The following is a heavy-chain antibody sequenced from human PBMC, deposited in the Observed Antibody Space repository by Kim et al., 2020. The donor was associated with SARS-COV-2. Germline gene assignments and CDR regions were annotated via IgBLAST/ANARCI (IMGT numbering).Heavy chain of an antibody. D-gene: IGHD1-26*01. CDR2: ISYDGSNK. J-gene: IGHJ4*02. V-gene: IGHV3-33*05. CDR1: GFTFSSYG. CDR3: AREGVGAYSGSSLYFDY. Sequence: GGSLRLSCAASGFTFSSYGMHWVRQAPGKGLEWVAVISYDGSNKYYADSVKGRFTISRDNSKNTLYLQMNSLRAEDTAVYYCAREGVGAYSGSSLYFDYWGQGTLVTVSS.